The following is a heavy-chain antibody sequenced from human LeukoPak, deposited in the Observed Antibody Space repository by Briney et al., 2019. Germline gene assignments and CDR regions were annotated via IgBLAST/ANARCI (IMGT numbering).Heavy chain of an antibody. Sequence: ASVKVSCKASGYTFTNYDISWVRQAPGQGLEWMGWISAYNGNTNYAQKLQGRVTMTTDRSTSTTYMELRSLRSDDTAVYYCARERYDFWSTAGPNNWFDPWGQGTLVTVSS. CDR3: ARERYDFWSTAGPNNWFDP. J-gene: IGHJ5*02. V-gene: IGHV1-18*01. CDR1: GYTFTNYD. CDR2: ISAYNGNT. D-gene: IGHD3-3*01.